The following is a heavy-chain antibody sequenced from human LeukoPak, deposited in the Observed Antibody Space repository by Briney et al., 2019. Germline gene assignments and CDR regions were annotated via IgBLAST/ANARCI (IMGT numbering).Heavy chain of an antibody. CDR1: GGTFSSYA. V-gene: IGHV1-69*04. D-gene: IGHD4-11*01. CDR2: IIPILGIA. J-gene: IGHJ6*02. CDR3: ARGTTVTTSNYYYYGMDV. Sequence: GASVKVSCKASGGTFSSYAISWVRQAPGQGLEWMGRIIPILGIANYAQKFQGRVTITADKSTSTAYMELSSLRSEDTAVYYCARGTTVTTSNYYYYGMDVWGQGTTVTVSS.